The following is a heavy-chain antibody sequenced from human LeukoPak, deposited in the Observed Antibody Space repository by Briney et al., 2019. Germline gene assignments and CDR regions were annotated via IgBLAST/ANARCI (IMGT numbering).Heavy chain of an antibody. CDR1: GYTFTGYY. D-gene: IGHD6-19*01. V-gene: IGHV1-2*02. Sequence: ASVKVSCKASGYTFTGYYMHWVRQAPGQGLEWVGWINPNSGGTNYAQKFQGRVTMTRDTSISTAYMELSRLRSDDTAVYYCARESPGIAVAGTKIDYWGQGTLVTVSS. CDR2: INPNSGGT. J-gene: IGHJ4*02. CDR3: ARESPGIAVAGTKIDY.